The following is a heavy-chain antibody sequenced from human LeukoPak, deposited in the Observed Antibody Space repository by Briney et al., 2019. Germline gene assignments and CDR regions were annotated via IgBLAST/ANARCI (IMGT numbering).Heavy chain of an antibody. CDR1: TFTFSSYN. V-gene: IGHV3-48*01. D-gene: IGHD1-26*01. CDR3: AKMYGGTYIGN. Sequence: PGGSLRLSCAASTFTFSSYNMNWVRQAPGKGLEWVSYISSSSSTIYYADSVKGRFTISRDNAKNSLYLQMNSLRAEDTAVYYCAKMYGGTYIGNWGQGTLVTVSA. CDR2: ISSSSSTI. J-gene: IGHJ4*02.